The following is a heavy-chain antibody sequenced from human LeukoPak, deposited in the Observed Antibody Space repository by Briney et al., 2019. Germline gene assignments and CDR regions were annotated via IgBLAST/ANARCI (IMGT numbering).Heavy chain of an antibody. Sequence: GGSLRLSXAASGFTFSSYSMNWVGQAPGKGLEWVSSISSSSSYIYHADSVKGRFTISRDNAKNSLYLQMNSLRAEDTAVYYCARWAFDYWGQGTLVTVSS. V-gene: IGHV3-21*01. CDR1: GFTFSSYS. J-gene: IGHJ4*02. CDR2: ISSSSSYI. CDR3: ARWAFDY.